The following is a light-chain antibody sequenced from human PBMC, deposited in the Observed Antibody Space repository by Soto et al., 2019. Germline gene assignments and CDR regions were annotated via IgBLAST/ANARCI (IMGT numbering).Light chain of an antibody. V-gene: IGKV3D-15*01. CDR2: GAF. Sequence: EIVMTQSPATLSVSPGERATLSCRASQSISSNLAWYQQKPGQAPRLLIYGAFSRATDIPDRFSGSGSGTEFSLTITGLQSEDFAVYYCHQYNERPSNTFGQGTKVDIK. CDR3: HQYNERPSNT. J-gene: IGKJ1*01. CDR1: QSISSN.